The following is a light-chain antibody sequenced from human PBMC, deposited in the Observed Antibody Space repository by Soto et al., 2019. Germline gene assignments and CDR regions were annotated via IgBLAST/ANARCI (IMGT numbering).Light chain of an antibody. CDR2: GAT. CDR3: QQYDSSSVT. V-gene: IGKV3-20*01. J-gene: IGKJ4*01. CDR1: QRVSGRY. Sequence: EIVLTQSPGTLSLSPGERATLSCRASQRVSGRYLVWYQQKPGQAPSLLIYGATNRARDTPYRFTGSGSGTDFTLTISRLEPADFAVYYCQQYDSSSVTFGGGTKVEIK.